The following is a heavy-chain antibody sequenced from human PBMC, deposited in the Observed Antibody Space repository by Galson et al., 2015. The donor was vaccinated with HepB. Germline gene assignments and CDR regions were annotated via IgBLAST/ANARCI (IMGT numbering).Heavy chain of an antibody. CDR3: ARGNYYDSSGYYYPYFDY. Sequence: SETLSLTCIVSGGSISSYYWGWIRQPPGKGLEWIGEINHSGSTNYNPSLKSRVTISVDTSKNQFSLKLSSVTAADTAVYYCARGNYYDSSGYYYPYFDYWGQGTLVTVSS. CDR1: GGSISSYY. D-gene: IGHD3-22*01. CDR2: INHSGST. J-gene: IGHJ4*02. V-gene: IGHV4-34*01.